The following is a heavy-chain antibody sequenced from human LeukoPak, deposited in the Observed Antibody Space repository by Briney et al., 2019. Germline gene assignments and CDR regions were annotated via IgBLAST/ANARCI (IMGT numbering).Heavy chain of an antibody. J-gene: IGHJ4*02. V-gene: IGHV3-48*01. Sequence: GGSLRLSCAASGFTFSSYSMNWVRQAPGKGLEWVSYISSSSSTIYYADSVKGRFTIPRDNAKNSLYLQMNSLRAEDTAVYYCAREGENYYDSSGYSYWGQGTLVTVSS. D-gene: IGHD3-22*01. CDR1: GFTFSSYS. CDR2: ISSSSSTI. CDR3: AREGENYYDSSGYSY.